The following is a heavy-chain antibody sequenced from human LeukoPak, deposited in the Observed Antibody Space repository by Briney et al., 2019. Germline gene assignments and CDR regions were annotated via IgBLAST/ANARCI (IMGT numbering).Heavy chain of an antibody. CDR3: ARERVELLKSHYYYYMVV. V-gene: IGHV4-59*01. CDR1: GGSISSYY. J-gene: IGHJ6*03. CDR2: IYYSGST. Sequence: SETLSLTCTVSGGSISSYYWSWIRQPPGKGLEWIGYIYYSGSTNYNPSLKSRVTISVDTSKNQFSLKLSSVTAADTAVYYCARERVELLKSHYYYYMVVWGKGTTVTVSS. D-gene: IGHD1-7*01.